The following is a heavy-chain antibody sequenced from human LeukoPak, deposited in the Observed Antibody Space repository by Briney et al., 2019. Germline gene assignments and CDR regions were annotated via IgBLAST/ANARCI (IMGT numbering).Heavy chain of an antibody. CDR1: GFTFSSYG. Sequence: GGSLRLSCAASGFTFSSYGMHWVRQAPGKGLEWVAVIWYDGSNKYYADSVKGRFTISRDNSKNTLYLQMNSLRAEDTAVYYCAKGSYGWLLYFDYWGQGTLVTVSS. D-gene: IGHD3-22*01. V-gene: IGHV3-33*06. CDR3: AKGSYGWLLYFDY. J-gene: IGHJ4*02. CDR2: IWYDGSNK.